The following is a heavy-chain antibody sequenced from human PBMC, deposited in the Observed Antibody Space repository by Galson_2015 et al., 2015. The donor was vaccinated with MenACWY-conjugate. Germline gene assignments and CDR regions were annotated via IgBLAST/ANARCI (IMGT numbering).Heavy chain of an antibody. CDR3: AKDASIDF. Sequence: SLRLSCAVSGLTFSNYAMSWVRQAPGKGLEWVSEISATGSNTYYADSVKGRFTISRDNSKNMLYLQMNSLRAEDTALYYCAKDASIDFWGQGTLVTVSS. J-gene: IGHJ4*02. CDR2: ISATGSNT. CDR1: GLTFSNYA. V-gene: IGHV3-23*01.